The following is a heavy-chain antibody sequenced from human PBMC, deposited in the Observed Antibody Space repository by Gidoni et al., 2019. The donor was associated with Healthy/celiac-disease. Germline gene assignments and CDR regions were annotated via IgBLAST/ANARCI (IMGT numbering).Heavy chain of an antibody. CDR2: IYYSGRT. V-gene: IGHV4-39*01. CDR3: ARQVTAIHDAFDI. D-gene: IGHD2-21*02. J-gene: IGHJ3*02. CDR1: GGSISSSSYY. Sequence: QLQLQESGPGLVKPSETLSLTCTVSGGSISSSSYYWGWIRQPPGKGLEWIGSIYYSGRTYYNPSLKSRVTISVDTSKNQFSLKLSSVTAADTAVYYCARQVTAIHDAFDIWGQGTMVTVSS.